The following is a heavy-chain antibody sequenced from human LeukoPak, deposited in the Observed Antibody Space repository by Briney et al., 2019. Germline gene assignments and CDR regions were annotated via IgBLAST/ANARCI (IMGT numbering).Heavy chain of an antibody. CDR1: GGSISSSSYY. CDR3: ARESIAAAGNPRYNWFDP. D-gene: IGHD6-13*01. Sequence: PSETLSLTCTVSGGSISSSSYYWGWIRQPPGKGLEWIGSIYYSGSTYYNPSLKSRVTISVDTSKNQFSLKLSSVTAADTAVYYCARESIAAAGNPRYNWFDPWGQGTLVTVSS. J-gene: IGHJ5*02. V-gene: IGHV4-39*01. CDR2: IYYSGST.